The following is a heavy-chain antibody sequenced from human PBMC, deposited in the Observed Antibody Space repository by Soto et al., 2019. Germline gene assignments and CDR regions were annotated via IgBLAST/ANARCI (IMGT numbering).Heavy chain of an antibody. CDR1: GFTFSSYG. CDR2: IWYDGSNK. J-gene: IGHJ4*02. V-gene: IGHV3-33*01. Sequence: GGSLRLSCAASGFTFSSYGMHWVRQAPGKGLEWVAVIWYDGSNKYYADSVKGRFTISRDNSKNTLYLQMNSLRAEDTAVYYCARVKVSSGWAIDYWGQGTLVTVSS. D-gene: IGHD6-19*01. CDR3: ARVKVSSGWAIDY.